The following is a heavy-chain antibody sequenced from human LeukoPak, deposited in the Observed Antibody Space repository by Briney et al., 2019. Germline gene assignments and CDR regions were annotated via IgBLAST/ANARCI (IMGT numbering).Heavy chain of an antibody. D-gene: IGHD3-9*01. CDR1: GYTFTGYY. CDR3: AREKWTPGLDYDILTGYYIYYYGMDV. CDR2: INPSGGST. V-gene: IGHV1-46*01. Sequence: ASVKVSCKASGYTFTGYYMHWVRQAPGQGLEWMGIINPSGGSTSYAQKFQGRVTMTRDTSTSTVYMELSSLRSEDTAVYYCAREKWTPGLDYDILTGYYIYYYGMDVWGQGTTVTVSS. J-gene: IGHJ6*02.